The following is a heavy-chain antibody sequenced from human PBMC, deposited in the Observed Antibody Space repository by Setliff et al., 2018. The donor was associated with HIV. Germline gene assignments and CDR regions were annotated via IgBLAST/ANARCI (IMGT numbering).Heavy chain of an antibody. CDR2: MSYDGSNK. CDR3: ARETMYDSRGYLSHYFDY. Sequence: PGGSLRLSCAASGFTFSNYAMHWVRQAPGKGLEWVAVMSYDGSNKYYADSVKGRFTISRDNSTTTLYLQMNSLRVEDTAVYYCARETMYDSRGYLSHYFDYWGQGTPVTVSS. V-gene: IGHV3-30-3*01. CDR1: GFTFSNYA. D-gene: IGHD3-22*01. J-gene: IGHJ4*02.